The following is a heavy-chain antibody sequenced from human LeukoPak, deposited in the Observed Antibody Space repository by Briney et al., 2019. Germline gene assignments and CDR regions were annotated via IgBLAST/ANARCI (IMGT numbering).Heavy chain of an antibody. CDR2: INHSGST. D-gene: IGHD1-26*01. J-gene: IGHJ6*03. CDR3: AGGLSGSYYPYHYYYMDV. Sequence: SETLSLTCAVYGGSFSGYYWNWIRQPPGKGLEWIGEINHSGSTNYNPSLKSRVTISVDTSKNQFSLKLSSVTAADTGVYYCAGGLSGSYYPYHYYYMDVWGKGTTVTVSS. CDR1: GGSFSGYY. V-gene: IGHV4-34*01.